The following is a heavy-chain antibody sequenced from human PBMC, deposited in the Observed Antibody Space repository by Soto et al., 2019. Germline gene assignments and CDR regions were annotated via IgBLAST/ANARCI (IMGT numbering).Heavy chain of an antibody. D-gene: IGHD1-20*01. CDR3: ARSIRGPRRFNGMDV. J-gene: IGHJ6*02. CDR1: GFSLTSPGMC. Sequence: SGRTLVNPTETLTVTCTFSGFSLTSPGMCVSWIRQSPGKALEWLALIERDDDDKYYSTSLKTRLTISKDTRKNQVVLTMANMDPADTATYYCARSIRGPRRFNGMDVWGQGTTVTVSS. V-gene: IGHV2-70*13. CDR2: IERDDDDK.